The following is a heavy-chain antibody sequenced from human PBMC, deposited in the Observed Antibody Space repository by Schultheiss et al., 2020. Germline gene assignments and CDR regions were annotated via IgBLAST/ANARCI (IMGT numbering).Heavy chain of an antibody. D-gene: IGHD6-6*01. J-gene: IGHJ6*02. CDR3: AAGYGSSAEYYYYYGMDV. CDR2: ISWNSGSI. Sequence: GGSLRLSCAASGFTFDDYAMHWVRQAPGKGLEWVSGISWNSGSIGYADSVKGRFTISRDNAKNSLYLQMNSLRAEDTALYYCAAGYGSSAEYYYYYGMDVWGQGTTVTVAS. CDR1: GFTFDDYA. V-gene: IGHV3-9*01.